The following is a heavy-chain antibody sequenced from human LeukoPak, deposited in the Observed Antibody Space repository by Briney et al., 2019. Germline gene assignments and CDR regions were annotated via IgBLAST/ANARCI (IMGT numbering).Heavy chain of an antibody. CDR3: ARDLDCSSTSCPFAFDI. Sequence: SETLSLTCTVSGGSISSYYWSWIRQPPGKGLEWIGYIYYSGSTNYNPSLKSRVTISVDTSKNQFSLKLSSVTAADTAVYYCARDLDCSSTSCPFAFDIWGQGTMVTVSS. CDR1: GGSISSYY. D-gene: IGHD2-2*01. V-gene: IGHV4-59*01. J-gene: IGHJ3*02. CDR2: IYYSGST.